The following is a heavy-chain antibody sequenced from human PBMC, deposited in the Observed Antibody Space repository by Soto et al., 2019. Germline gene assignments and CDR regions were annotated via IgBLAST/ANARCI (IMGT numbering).Heavy chain of an antibody. CDR3: AADKGYYGSGSYPNSYFYYGMDV. CDR1: GFTFTSSA. J-gene: IGHJ6*02. D-gene: IGHD3-10*01. CDR2: IVVGSGNT. V-gene: IGHV1-58*01. Sequence: QMQLVQSGPEVKKPGTSVKVSCKASGFTFTSSAVQWVRQARGQRLEWIGWIVVGSGNTNYAQKFQERVTITRDMSKSTGYMELSSLRSEETAVYYCAADKGYYGSGSYPNSYFYYGMDVWGQGTTVTVSS.